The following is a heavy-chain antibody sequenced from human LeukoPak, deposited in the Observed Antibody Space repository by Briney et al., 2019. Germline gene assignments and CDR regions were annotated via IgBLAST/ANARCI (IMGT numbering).Heavy chain of an antibody. CDR1: GFTFSSFA. CDR3: ARESPYSSGWYRYYYYYYGMDV. CDR2: VSDSDENT. Sequence: PGGSLRLSCAASGFTFSSFAMSWVRQAPGKGLEWVSSVSDSDENTYYADSVKGRFTISRDNSKNTLYLQMNSLRAEDTAVYYCARESPYSSGWYRYYYYYYGMDVWGQGTTVTVSS. D-gene: IGHD6-19*01. J-gene: IGHJ6*02. V-gene: IGHV3-23*01.